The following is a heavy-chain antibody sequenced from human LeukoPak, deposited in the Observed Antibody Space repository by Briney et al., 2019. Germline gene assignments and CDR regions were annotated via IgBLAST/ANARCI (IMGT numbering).Heavy chain of an antibody. J-gene: IGHJ4*02. Sequence: ASVKVPCKASGYTFTDYFMHWVRQAPGQGFELMGWINPNSGRTHSAQKFQGRVTVTRDTSISTAYMELSRLTSDDTAVYYCARAPLNSGYTFDYWGQGTLVTVSS. D-gene: IGHD3-22*01. CDR3: ARAPLNSGYTFDY. CDR2: INPNSGRT. CDR1: GYTFTDYF. V-gene: IGHV1-2*02.